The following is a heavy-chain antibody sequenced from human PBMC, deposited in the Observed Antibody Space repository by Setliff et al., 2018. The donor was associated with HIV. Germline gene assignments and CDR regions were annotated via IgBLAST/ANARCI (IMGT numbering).Heavy chain of an antibody. V-gene: IGHV1-46*01. CDR2: INPGGGST. CDR1: GYTFTSYY. CDR3: ARGGRSDYSSSSFDY. J-gene: IGHJ4*02. D-gene: IGHD3-22*01. Sequence: ASVKVSCKASGYTFTSYYMHWVRQAPGQGLEWMGIINPGGGSTSFAQKFQGRVTMTRDTSARTVYMESSSLRSEDTAVYYCARGGRSDYSSSSFDYWGQGTLVTVSS.